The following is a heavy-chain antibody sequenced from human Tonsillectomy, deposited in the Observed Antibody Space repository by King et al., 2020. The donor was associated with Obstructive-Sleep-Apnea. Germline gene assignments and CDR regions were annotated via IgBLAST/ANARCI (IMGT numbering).Heavy chain of an antibody. CDR2: ISYDGSNK. V-gene: IGHV3-30*04. CDR1: GFTFSSYA. D-gene: IGHD6-19*01. J-gene: IGHJ4*02. CDR3: ARDLAAVGGTIDY. Sequence: VQLVESGGGVVQPGRSLRLSCAASGFTFSSYAMHWVRQAPGKGLEWVAVISYDGSNKYYADSVKGRFTISRDNSKNTLYLQMNSLRAEDTAGDYCARDLAAVGGTIDYWGQGTLGTVSS.